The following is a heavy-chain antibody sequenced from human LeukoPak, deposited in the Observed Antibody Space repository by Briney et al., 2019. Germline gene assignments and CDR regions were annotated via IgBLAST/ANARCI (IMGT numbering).Heavy chain of an antibody. V-gene: IGHV3-48*03. Sequence: AGGSLRLSWAAFGFTFYRFDMTLVRQAPGKGLEWVSYIHSSGATIYYADSVKGRFTISRDSAKNSVYLRMNSLRAEDTALYYCARKLTGTTYFDWWGQGTLVTVSS. J-gene: IGHJ4*02. CDR1: GFTFYRFD. D-gene: IGHD1-1*01. CDR2: IHSSGATI. CDR3: ARKLTGTTYFDW.